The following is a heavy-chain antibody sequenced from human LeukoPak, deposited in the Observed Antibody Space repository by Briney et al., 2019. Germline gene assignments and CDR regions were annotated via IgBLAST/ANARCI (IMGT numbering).Heavy chain of an antibody. CDR2: LSYTGKT. J-gene: IGHJ4*02. CDR3: SEGYFEPFDH. CDR1: GAPVSSSH. V-gene: IGHV4-59*02. D-gene: IGHD5-24*01. Sequence: SETLSLTCLVSGAPVSSSHWNWIRQLPGKGLEWIGCLSYTGKTDYNPSLTGRVTISLDTSKNQVSLKLKSLTAADTAVYYCSEGYFEPFDHWGQGISVTVSS.